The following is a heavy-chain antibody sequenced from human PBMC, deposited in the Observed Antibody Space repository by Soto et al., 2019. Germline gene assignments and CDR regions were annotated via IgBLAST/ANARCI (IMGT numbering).Heavy chain of an antibody. CDR3: AKVMGTYYFDF. J-gene: IGHJ4*02. Sequence: EVQLLESGGGLVQPGGSLRLSCAASGFSFSSYAMRWVRQAPGKGLEWVSAINPSGGATYYADSVKGRFAMSRDNSKNTVYLQINSLTAEETAVYYCAKVMGTYYFDFWGQGALVTVSS. CDR2: INPSGGAT. CDR1: GFSFSSYA. V-gene: IGHV3-23*01.